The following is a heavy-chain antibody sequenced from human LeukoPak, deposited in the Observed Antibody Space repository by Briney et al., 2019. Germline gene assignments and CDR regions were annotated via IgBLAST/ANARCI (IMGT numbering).Heavy chain of an antibody. Sequence: GGSLRPSCAAAGFTFSSYGMHWVRQAPGKGLEWVAFIRYYGSHKYYADSVKGRFTISRDNSKNTLYLQMNSLRTEDTGVYYCAKEGSSAWVPDFWGQGTLVTVSS. CDR2: IRYYGSHK. V-gene: IGHV3-30*02. CDR3: AKEGSSAWVPDF. D-gene: IGHD6-19*01. CDR1: GFTFSSYG. J-gene: IGHJ4*02.